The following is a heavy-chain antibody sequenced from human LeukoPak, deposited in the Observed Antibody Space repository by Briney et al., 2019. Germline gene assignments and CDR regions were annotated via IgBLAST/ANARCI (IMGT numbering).Heavy chain of an antibody. J-gene: IGHJ4*02. CDR3: TRSEGRVVTAIHVY. V-gene: IGHV3-23*01. Sequence: GGSLRLSCAASGFTFSSYAMSWVRQAPGKGLEWVSVISGSGGSTYYADSVKGLFTISRDNSKNTLYLQMNSLRAEDTAVYYCTRSEGRVVTAIHVYWGQGTLVTVSS. D-gene: IGHD2-21*02. CDR2: ISGSGGST. CDR1: GFTFSSYA.